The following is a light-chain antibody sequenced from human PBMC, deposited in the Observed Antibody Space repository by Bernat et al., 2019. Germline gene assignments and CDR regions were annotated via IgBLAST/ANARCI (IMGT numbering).Light chain of an antibody. CDR3: QQRSNWPIT. Sequence: EIGLTQSPATLSLSPGERATVSCRASQSVSSYLAWYQQNPGQAPRLLIYDASNRATGIPARFSGSGSGTDFTLPISSIEPEDSAVYYCQQRSNWPITYGEGTRLAI. CDR1: QSVSSY. V-gene: IGKV3-11*01. J-gene: IGKJ5*01. CDR2: DAS.